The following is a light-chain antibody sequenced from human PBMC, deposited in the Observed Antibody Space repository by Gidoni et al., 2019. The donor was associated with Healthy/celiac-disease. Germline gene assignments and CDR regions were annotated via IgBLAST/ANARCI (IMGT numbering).Light chain of an antibody. CDR1: QSISSW. CDR3: QQYNSYSRT. Sequence: DIHMTQSPSTLSESVGDRVTITCRASQSISSWLAWYQQKPGKAPKLLIYKASSLESGVPSRFSGSGSGTEFTLTISSLQPDDFATYYCQQYNSYSRTFGQGTKVEIK. CDR2: KAS. V-gene: IGKV1-5*03. J-gene: IGKJ1*01.